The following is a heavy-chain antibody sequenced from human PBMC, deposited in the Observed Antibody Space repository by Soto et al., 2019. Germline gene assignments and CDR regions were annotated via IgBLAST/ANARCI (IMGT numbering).Heavy chain of an antibody. CDR3: AKDISGPGVLRYLKDYYGMDV. CDR2: IYPGDSDI. D-gene: IGHD3-9*01. V-gene: IGHV5-51*01. CDR1: GYNFTRYW. Sequence: PGESLKISCQGSGYNFTRYWIGWVRQMPGKGLERMAMIYPGDSDIRYSPSFQGQVTISADKSISTAYLQWSSLKASDTALYYCAKDISGPGVLRYLKDYYGMDVWGQGTTVTVSS. J-gene: IGHJ6*02.